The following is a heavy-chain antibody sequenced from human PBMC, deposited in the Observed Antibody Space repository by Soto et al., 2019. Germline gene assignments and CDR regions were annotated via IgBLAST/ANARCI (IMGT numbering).Heavy chain of an antibody. CDR2: IIPILGIA. D-gene: IGHD2-15*01. CDR1: GGTFSSYT. V-gene: IGHV1-69*08. J-gene: IGHJ5*02. CDR3: AREEDCSGGSCYSFSWFDP. Sequence: QVQLVQSGAEVKKPGSSVKVSCKASGGTFSSYTISWVRQAPGQGLEWMGRIIPILGIANYAQKFQGRVTITADKSTSRAYMELSSLRSEDTAVYYCAREEDCSGGSCYSFSWFDPWGQGTLVTVSS.